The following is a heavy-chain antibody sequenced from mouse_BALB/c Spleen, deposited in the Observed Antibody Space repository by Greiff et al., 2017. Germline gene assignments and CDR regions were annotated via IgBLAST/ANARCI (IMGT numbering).Heavy chain of an antibody. CDR1: GFTFSDYY. Sequence: EVHLVESGGGLVKPGGSLKLSCAASGFTFSDYYMYWVRQTPEKRLEWVATISDGGSYTYYPDSVKGRFTISRDNAKNNLYLQMSSLKSEDTAMYYCARDFHGAYWGQGTLVTVSA. CDR2: ISDGGSYT. CDR3: ARDFHGAY. J-gene: IGHJ3*01. V-gene: IGHV5-4*02.